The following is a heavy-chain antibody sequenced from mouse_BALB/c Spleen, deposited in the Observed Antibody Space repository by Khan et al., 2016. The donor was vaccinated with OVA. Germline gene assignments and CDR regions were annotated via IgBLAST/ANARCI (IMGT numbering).Heavy chain of an antibody. CDR3: ARPAYDGYYDY. J-gene: IGHJ2*01. CDR1: GYTFTDYA. D-gene: IGHD2-3*01. Sequence: QVQLQQSGPELVRPGVSVKISCMGSGYTFTDYAMYWVKQSHAKSLEWIGLISTYSGNTNYNQKFKGKATMTVDKSSSTAYMELVRLTSEDSAINYCARPAYDGYYDYWGQGTTLTVSS. CDR2: ISTYSGNT. V-gene: IGHV1S137*01.